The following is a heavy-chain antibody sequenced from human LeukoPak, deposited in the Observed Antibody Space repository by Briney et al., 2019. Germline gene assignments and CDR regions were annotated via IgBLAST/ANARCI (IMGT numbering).Heavy chain of an antibody. Sequence: EASVKVSCKASGGTFSSYAISWVRQAPGQGLEWMGGIIPIFGTANYAQTFQGRVTITRDESTSTAYMELSSLRSEDTAVYYCARGLQYYYDSSGYHYYYYMDVWGKGTTVTVSS. D-gene: IGHD3-22*01. CDR1: GGTFSSYA. V-gene: IGHV1-69*05. CDR3: ARGLQYYYDSSGYHYYYYMDV. J-gene: IGHJ6*03. CDR2: IIPIFGTA.